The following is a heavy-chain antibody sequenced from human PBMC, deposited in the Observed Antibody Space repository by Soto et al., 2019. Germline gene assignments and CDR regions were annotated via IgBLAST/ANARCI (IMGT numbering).Heavy chain of an antibody. D-gene: IGHD6-6*01. CDR2: IYYSGST. J-gene: IGHJ4*02. CDR3: ARGLGGSSSYDY. CDR1: GGSISSGDYY. V-gene: IGHV4-30-4*01. Sequence: PSETLSLTCTVSGGSISSGDYYWSWIRQPPGKGLEWIGYIYYSGSTYYNPSLKSRVTISVDTSKNQFSLKLSSVTAADTAVYYCARGLGGSSSYDYWGQGTLVTVSS.